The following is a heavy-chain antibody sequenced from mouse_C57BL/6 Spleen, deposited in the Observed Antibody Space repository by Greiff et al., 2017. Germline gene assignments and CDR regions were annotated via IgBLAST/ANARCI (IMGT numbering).Heavy chain of an antibody. CDR2: IRNKANNHAT. Sequence: EVKLQESGGGLVQPGGSMKLSCAASGFTFSDAWMDWVRQSPETGLEWVAEIRNKANNHATYYAESVKGRFTISRDDSKSSVYLQMNSLRAEDTGIYYCTGATVDWYFDVWGTGTTVTVSS. D-gene: IGHD1-1*01. CDR1: GFTFSDAW. J-gene: IGHJ1*03. CDR3: TGATVDWYFDV. V-gene: IGHV6-6*01.